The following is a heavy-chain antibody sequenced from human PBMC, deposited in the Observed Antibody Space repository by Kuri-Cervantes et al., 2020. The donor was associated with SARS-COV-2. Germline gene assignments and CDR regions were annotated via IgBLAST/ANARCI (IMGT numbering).Heavy chain of an antibody. V-gene: IGHV4-34*01. CDR2: INHSGST. D-gene: IGHD5-18*01. Sequence: SQTLSLTCAVYGGSFSGYYWSWTRQPPGKGLEWIGEINHSGSTNYNPSLKSRVTVSVDTSKNQFSLKLSSVTAADTAVYYCARSVDTAMVDRRPFDYWGQGTLVTVSS. CDR1: GGSFSGYY. J-gene: IGHJ4*02. CDR3: ARSVDTAMVDRRPFDY.